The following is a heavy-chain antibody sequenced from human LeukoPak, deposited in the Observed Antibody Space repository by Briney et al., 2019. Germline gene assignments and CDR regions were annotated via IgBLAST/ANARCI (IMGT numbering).Heavy chain of an antibody. CDR3: AKEYGTGWYYFDY. CDR1: GXTFSRCA. V-gene: IGHV3-30*18. Sequence: GGSLRLSCSASGXTFSRCAMHWVRQAPGKGLEWVAVISYTGSNKYYADSVQGRFTISRDNSKNTLYLEMNSLRPEDTAVYYCAKEYGTGWYYFDYWGQGTLVTVSS. CDR2: ISYTGSNK. J-gene: IGHJ4*02. D-gene: IGHD6-19*01.